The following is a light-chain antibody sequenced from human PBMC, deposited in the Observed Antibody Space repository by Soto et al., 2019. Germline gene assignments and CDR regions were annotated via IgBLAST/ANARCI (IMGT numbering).Light chain of an antibody. CDR1: SSNLGAAYD. Sequence: QSVLTQPPSVSGAPGQRVTISCTGSSSNLGAAYDVHWYQYRPGTAPKLLIYGNINRPSGVPDRISGSKFGTSASLTISGLQAEDEADYVCQSYDSLSGNWVFGGGTKLNVL. CDR2: GNI. CDR3: QSYDSLSGNWV. V-gene: IGLV1-40*01. J-gene: IGLJ3*02.